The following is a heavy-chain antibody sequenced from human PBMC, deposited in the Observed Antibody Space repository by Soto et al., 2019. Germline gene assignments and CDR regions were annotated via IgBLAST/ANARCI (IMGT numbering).Heavy chain of an antibody. CDR3: ARLGGYYQSLDS. J-gene: IGHJ4*02. Sequence: PSETLSLTCTVSDGYISPYYWSWIRQPPGKGLEWIGYIYYAGTTTYNPSLKSRVSISIDTSKSEVSLKLTSVTAADTAVYYCARLGGYYQSLDSWGQGTVVTVSS. CDR2: IYYAGTT. V-gene: IGHV4-59*08. D-gene: IGHD3-22*01. CDR1: DGYISPYY.